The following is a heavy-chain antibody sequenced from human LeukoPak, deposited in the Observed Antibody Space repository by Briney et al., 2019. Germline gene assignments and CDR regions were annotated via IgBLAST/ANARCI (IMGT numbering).Heavy chain of an antibody. CDR3: ATFPSGSWSAY. CDR2: IRSKADSYAT. CDR1: GFTFSDSG. V-gene: IGHV3-73*01. J-gene: IGHJ4*02. Sequence: GGSLRRSCAASGFTFSDSGMHWVRQASGKGLEWVGHIRSKADSYATVYAASVKGRFTITRDDSENTAYLQMNSLKTEDTAVYYCATFPSGSWSAYWGQGTLVTVSS. D-gene: IGHD1-26*01.